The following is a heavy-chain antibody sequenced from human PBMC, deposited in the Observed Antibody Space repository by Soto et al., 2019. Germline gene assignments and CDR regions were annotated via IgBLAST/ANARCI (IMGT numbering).Heavy chain of an antibody. J-gene: IGHJ6*02. CDR1: GFTFSSYG. D-gene: IGHD2-15*01. CDR2: ISYDGSNK. Sequence: QVQLVESGGGVVQPGRSLRLSCAASGFTFSSYGMHWVRQAPGKGLEWVAVISYDGSNKYYADSVQGRFTISRDNSKNTLYLHLNSLSAQDTAVYYGANVLLGVVAANRGMDVWGQGTTVTVSS. V-gene: IGHV3-30*18. CDR3: ANVLLGVVAANRGMDV.